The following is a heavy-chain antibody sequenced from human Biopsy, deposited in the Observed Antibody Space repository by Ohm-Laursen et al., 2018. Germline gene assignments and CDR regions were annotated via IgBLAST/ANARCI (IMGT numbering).Heavy chain of an antibody. V-gene: IGHV4-4*07. CDR2: IYSSGST. CDR3: ARWTPEYDSSRYYLDAFDI. CDR1: GGSLSSYY. J-gene: IGHJ3*02. D-gene: IGHD3-22*01. Sequence: GTLSLTCTVSGGSLSSYYRSWIRQPAGKGLEWIGRIYSSGSTNYNPSLKSRVTLSMDTSKRKFSLKLSFATAADTAVYYCARWTPEYDSSRYYLDAFDIWGQGTKVTVSS.